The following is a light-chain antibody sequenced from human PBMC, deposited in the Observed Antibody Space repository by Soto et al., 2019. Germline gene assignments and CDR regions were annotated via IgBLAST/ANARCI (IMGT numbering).Light chain of an antibody. CDR1: SSDVGAYNY. CDR3: CSYAGSYTWV. CDR2: EVS. Sequence: QSVLTQPPSASGSPGQSVTISCSGTSSDVGAYNYVSWYQQHPGKAPRLLIYEVSQRPSGVPDRFSGSKSANTASLTVSGLQPEDEADYYCCSYAGSYTWVFGGGTKLTVL. J-gene: IGLJ3*02. V-gene: IGLV2-8*01.